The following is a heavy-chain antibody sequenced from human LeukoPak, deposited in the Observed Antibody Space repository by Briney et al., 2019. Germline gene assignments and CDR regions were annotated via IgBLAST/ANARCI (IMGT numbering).Heavy chain of an antibody. V-gene: IGHV3-33*01. D-gene: IGHD6-13*01. CDR2: IWYDGSDK. CDR3: ARDPSAGTPYFDY. CDR1: GFTLSNYG. J-gene: IGHJ4*02. Sequence: GRSLRLSCAASGFTLSNYGMHWVRQAPGKGLEWVAVIWYDGSDKYYADSVKGRFTISRDNSKNTLYLQMNSLRAEDTAVYYCARDPSAGTPYFDYWGQGTQVTVSS.